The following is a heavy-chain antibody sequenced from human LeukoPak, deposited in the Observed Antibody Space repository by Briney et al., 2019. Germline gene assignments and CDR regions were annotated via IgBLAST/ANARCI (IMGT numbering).Heavy chain of an antibody. J-gene: IGHJ4*02. CDR3: ARGRGDYIWGSYRYYVSYYFDY. CDR1: GGSFSGYY. D-gene: IGHD3-16*02. V-gene: IGHV4-34*01. Sequence: PSETLSLTCAVYGGSFSGYYWSWIPQPPGKGLEWIGEINHSGSTNYNPSLKSRVTIPVDTSKNQFSLKLSSVTAADTAVYYCARGRGDYIWGSYRYYVSYYFDYWGQGTLVTVSS. CDR2: INHSGST.